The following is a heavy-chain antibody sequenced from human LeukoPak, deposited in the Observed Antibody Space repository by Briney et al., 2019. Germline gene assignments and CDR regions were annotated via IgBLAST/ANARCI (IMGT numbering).Heavy chain of an antibody. J-gene: IGHJ4*02. D-gene: IGHD6-13*01. V-gene: IGHV3-7*01. CDR2: IKQDGSEK. CDR1: GFTFSSYA. Sequence: PGGSLRLSCAASGFTFSSYAMSWVRQAPGKGLEWVANIKQDGSEKYYVDSVKGRFTISRDNAKNSLYLQMNSLRAEDTAVYYCAKDKFGGDQQLVRGYDYWGQGTLVTVSS. CDR3: AKDKFGGDQQLVRGYDY.